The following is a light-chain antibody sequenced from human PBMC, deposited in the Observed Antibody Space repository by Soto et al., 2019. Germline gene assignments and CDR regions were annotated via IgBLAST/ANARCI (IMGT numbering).Light chain of an antibody. CDR1: QSVNSN. CDR2: GPS. J-gene: IGKJ1*01. Sequence: EIVMMQSPATLSVSPGERATLSCRASQSVNSNLAWYQQKPGQAPRLLIYGPSTRATGIPARFSGSGSGTEFALTISSLQSEDSAVYYCQQYNTWPAFGQGTKV. V-gene: IGKV3-15*01. CDR3: QQYNTWPA.